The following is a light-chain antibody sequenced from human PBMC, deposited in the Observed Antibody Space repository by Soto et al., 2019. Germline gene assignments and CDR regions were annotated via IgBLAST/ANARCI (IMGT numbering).Light chain of an antibody. Sequence: QSALTQPASVSGSPGQSITISCTGTSSDVGSYNYVSWYQQHPGKAPKLMIYEVSNRPSGVSNRFSGSKSGSTASLTISGLQAEDEADYYCSSFTTSRSLYVVGSGTKLTVL. J-gene: IGLJ1*01. CDR1: SSDVGSYNY. V-gene: IGLV2-14*01. CDR3: SSFTTSRSLYV. CDR2: EVS.